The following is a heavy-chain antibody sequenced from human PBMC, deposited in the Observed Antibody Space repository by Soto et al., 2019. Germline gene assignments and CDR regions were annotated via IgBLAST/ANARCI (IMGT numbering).Heavy chain of an antibody. CDR2: MNPGSGKT. CDR1: GYSFINFD. J-gene: IGHJ5*02. Sequence: ASVKVSCKASGYSFINFDISWVRQAAGQGPEWLGWMNPGSGKTGYTSKFQGRVAMTRDASTATSHLDLTSLTSDDTAVYYCARMASAGTLNWFDPWGPGTLVTV. D-gene: IGHD6-13*01. V-gene: IGHV1-8*02. CDR3: ARMASAGTLNWFDP.